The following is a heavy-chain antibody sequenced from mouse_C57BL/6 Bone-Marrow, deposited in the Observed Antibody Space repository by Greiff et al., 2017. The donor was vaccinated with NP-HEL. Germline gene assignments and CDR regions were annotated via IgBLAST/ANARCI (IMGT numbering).Heavy chain of an antibody. CDR2: IHPNSGST. J-gene: IGHJ3*01. CDR3: ARNWVRAWFAY. V-gene: IGHV1-64*01. CDR1: GYTFTSYW. Sequence: QVQLQQPGAELVKPGASVKLSCKASGYTFTSYWMHWVKQRPGQGLEWIGMIHPNSGSTNYNEKFKSKATLTVDKSSSTAYMQLSSLTSEDSAVYYCARNWVRAWFAYWGQGTLVTVSA. D-gene: IGHD4-1*01.